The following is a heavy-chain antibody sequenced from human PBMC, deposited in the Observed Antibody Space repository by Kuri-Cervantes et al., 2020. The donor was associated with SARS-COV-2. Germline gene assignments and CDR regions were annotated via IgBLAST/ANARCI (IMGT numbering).Heavy chain of an antibody. CDR3: ARDYYDFWSGDRYYYYYYMDV. CDR1: GFTFSDYY. Sequence: GESLKISCAASGFTFSDYYMSWIRQAPGKGLEWISYISGSSSYTDYVDSVRGRITISRDNAKNSLYLQMNSLRAEDTAVYYCARDYYDFWSGDRYYYYYYMDVWGKGTTVTVSS. V-gene: IGHV3-11*06. CDR2: ISGSSSYT. J-gene: IGHJ6*03. D-gene: IGHD3-3*01.